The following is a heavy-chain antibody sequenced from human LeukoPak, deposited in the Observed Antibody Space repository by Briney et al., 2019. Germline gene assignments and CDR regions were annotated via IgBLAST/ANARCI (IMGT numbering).Heavy chain of an antibody. J-gene: IGHJ6*03. V-gene: IGHV4-59*12. D-gene: IGHD1-7*01. CDR2: VYYSGST. Sequence: SETLSLTCTVSGGSISSYYWTWIRQPPGKGLEWIGYVYYSGSTNYNPSLKSRVTISVDTSKNQFSLKLSSVTAADTAVYYCARDSRDNWNYFYYYYYMDVWGKGTTVTVSS. CDR3: ARDSRDNWNYFYYYYYMDV. CDR1: GGSISSYY.